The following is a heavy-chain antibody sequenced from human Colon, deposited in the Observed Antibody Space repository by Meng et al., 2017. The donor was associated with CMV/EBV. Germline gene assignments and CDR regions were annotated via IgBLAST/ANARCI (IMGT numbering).Heavy chain of an antibody. Sequence: KASGYTFTGYNIHWVRQAPGQGLEWMGRINANKGGTNCAQKFQGRVTMTGDTSVSTAYMEVSRLRSDDTAVYYCARVPFGSNSNGFDYWGQGTLVTVSS. J-gene: IGHJ4*02. D-gene: IGHD4-23*01. V-gene: IGHV1-2*06. CDR3: ARVPFGSNSNGFDY. CDR1: GYTFTGYN. CDR2: INANKGGT.